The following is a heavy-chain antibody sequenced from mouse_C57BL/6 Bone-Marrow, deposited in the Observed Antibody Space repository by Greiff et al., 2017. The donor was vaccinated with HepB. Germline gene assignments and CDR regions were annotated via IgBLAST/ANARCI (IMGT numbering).Heavy chain of an antibody. Sequence: EVKLLESGGDLVKPGGSLKLSCAASGFTFSSYGMSWVRQTPDKRLEWVATISSGGSYTYYPDSVKGRFTISRDNAKNTLYLQMSSLKSEDTAMYYCAVYDYDEAWFAYWGQGTLVTVSA. V-gene: IGHV5-6*01. J-gene: IGHJ3*01. CDR1: GFTFSSYG. CDR2: ISSGGSYT. CDR3: AVYDYDEAWFAY. D-gene: IGHD2-4*01.